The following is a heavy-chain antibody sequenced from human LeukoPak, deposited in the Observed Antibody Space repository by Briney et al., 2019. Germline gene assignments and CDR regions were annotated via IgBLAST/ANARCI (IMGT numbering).Heavy chain of an antibody. V-gene: IGHV1-18*01. CDR2: ISAYNGNT. CDR3: ARGYYDFWSGYYTVGYYYYYMDV. CDR1: GYTFTSYG. D-gene: IGHD3-3*01. Sequence: GASVKVSCKASGYTFTSYGISWVRQAPGQGLEWMGWISAYNGNTHYAQKVQGRVTMTTDTSTSTAYMELRSLTSDDTAVYYCARGYYDFWSGYYTVGYYYYYMDVWGKGTTVTVSS. J-gene: IGHJ6*03.